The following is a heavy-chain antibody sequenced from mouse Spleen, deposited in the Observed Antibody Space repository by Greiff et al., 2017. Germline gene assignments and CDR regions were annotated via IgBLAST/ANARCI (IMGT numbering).Heavy chain of an antibody. Sequence: QVQLQQPGAELVMPGASVKLSCKASGYTFTSYWMHWVKQRPGQGLEWIGEIDPSDSYTNYNQKFKGKATLTVDKSSSTAYMLLSSLTSEDSAVYYCERSGYGYYSYYFDYWGQGTTRTVSS. CDR1: GYTFTSYW. CDR2: IDPSDSYT. V-gene: IGHV1-69*01. J-gene: IGHJ2*01. CDR3: ERSGYGYYSYYFDY. D-gene: IGHD2-3*01.